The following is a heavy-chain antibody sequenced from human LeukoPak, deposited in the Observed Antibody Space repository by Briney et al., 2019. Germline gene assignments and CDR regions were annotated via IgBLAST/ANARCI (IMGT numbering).Heavy chain of an antibody. CDR1: GFNFSHYA. J-gene: IGHJ4*02. D-gene: IGHD3-10*01. V-gene: IGHV3-30-3*01. CDR3: AREGYYGSGSPPSLYFDY. Sequence: PGGSLRLSCAASGFNFSHYAMHWVRQAPGKGLEWVAVTSSDLNVKLYADSVKGRFTISRDNSRSTLYLQMNSLRPEDTAIYYCAREGYYGSGSPPSLYFDYWGQGTLVTVSS. CDR2: TSSDLNVK.